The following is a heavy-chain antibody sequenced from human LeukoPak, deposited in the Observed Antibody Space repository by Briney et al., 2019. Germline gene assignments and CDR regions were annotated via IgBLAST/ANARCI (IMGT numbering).Heavy chain of an antibody. D-gene: IGHD3-10*01. CDR1: GFTVSSNY. J-gene: IGHJ4*02. CDR3: AKDRGTRTSYYGPGCRGYFDC. CDR2: IYSAGST. V-gene: IGHV3-66*01. Sequence: GGSLRLSCAASGFTVSSNYMSWVRQAPGKGLEWVSVIYSAGSTYYADSVKGRFTISRDNSKNTLYLQMNSLSAEDTAVYYCAKDRGTRTSYYGPGCRGYFDCWGQGTLVTVSS.